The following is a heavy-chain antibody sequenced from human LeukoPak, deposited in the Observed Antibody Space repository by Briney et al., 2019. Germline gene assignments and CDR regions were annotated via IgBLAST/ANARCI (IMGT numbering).Heavy chain of an antibody. D-gene: IGHD5-18*01. CDR1: GFTFSSYG. V-gene: IGHV3-30*18. J-gene: IGHJ4*02. CDR3: AKVSGYSYGFDY. CDR2: ISYDGSNK. Sequence: PGRSLRLSCAASGFTFSSYGVHWVRQAPGKGLEWVAVISYDGSNKYYADSVKGRFTISRDNSKNTLYLQMNSLRAEGTAVYYCAKVSGYSYGFDYWGQGTLVTVSS.